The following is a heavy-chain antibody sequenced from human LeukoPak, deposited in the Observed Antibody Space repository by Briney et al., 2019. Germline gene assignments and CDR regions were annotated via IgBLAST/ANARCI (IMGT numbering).Heavy chain of an antibody. J-gene: IGHJ4*02. V-gene: IGHV3-23*01. CDR2: ISGSGGST. D-gene: IGHD5-24*01. CDR1: GFTFSSYA. Sequence: GGSLRLSCAASGFTFSSYAMSWVRQAPGKGLEWVSAISGSGGSTYYADSVKGRFTISRDNSKNTLYLQMNSLRAEDTAVYYCAKDRQVATTLDPEAIPDHFDYWGQGTLVTVSS. CDR3: AKDRQVATTLDPEAIPDHFDY.